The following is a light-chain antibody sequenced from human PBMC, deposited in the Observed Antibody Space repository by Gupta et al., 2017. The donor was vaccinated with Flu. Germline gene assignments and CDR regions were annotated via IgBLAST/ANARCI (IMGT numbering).Light chain of an antibody. CDR3: QVWDRSSDQDV. J-gene: IGLJ1*01. Sequence: TGRGTSSGLNIVSKSVHKHQQEPVQAPLLVVYRDRGRPAGFPECFSGTNSDITATLTISRVEAGDEADYYCQVWDRSSDQDVFGTGTKVTVL. V-gene: IGLV3-21*02. CDR1: NIVSKS. CDR2: RDR.